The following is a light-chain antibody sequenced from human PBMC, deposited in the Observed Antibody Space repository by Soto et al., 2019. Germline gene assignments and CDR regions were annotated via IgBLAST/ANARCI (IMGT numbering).Light chain of an antibody. CDR1: QDMRSD. J-gene: IGKJ1*01. Sequence: IHLTTSPSSLSATIRDRVTITCRASQDMRSDVAWYQQKPGKAPKLLIHAAFTLQSGVASRFSGTGSATDFTLTISSLQPEDFATYYCQQTSAFPRTFGQGTKVDIK. V-gene: IGKV1-9*01. CDR2: AAF. CDR3: QQTSAFPRT.